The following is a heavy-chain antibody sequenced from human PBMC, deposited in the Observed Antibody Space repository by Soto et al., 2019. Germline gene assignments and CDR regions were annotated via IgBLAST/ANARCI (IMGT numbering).Heavy chain of an antibody. J-gene: IGHJ6*02. CDR3: ARDSGSSYSPRYYGMDV. CDR1: GFTLSSYW. D-gene: IGHD6-13*01. V-gene: IGHV3-7*05. Sequence: EVQLVESGGGLVQPGGSLRLSCAASGFTLSSYWMSWVRQAPGKGLEWVANIKQDGSEKYYVDSVKGRFTISRDNAKNSLYLQMNSLRAEATALYYCARDSGSSYSPRYYGMDVWGQGTTVTVSS. CDR2: IKQDGSEK.